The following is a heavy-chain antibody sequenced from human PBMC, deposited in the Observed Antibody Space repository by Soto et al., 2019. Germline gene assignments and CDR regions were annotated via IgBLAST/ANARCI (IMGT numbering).Heavy chain of an antibody. D-gene: IGHD3-22*01. V-gene: IGHV1-8*01. CDR1: GYTFTSYD. CDR3: ARGPMIVVECNWFDD. J-gene: IGHJ5*02. Sequence: ASVKVSCKASGYTFTSYDINWVRQATGQGLEWMGWMNPNSGNTGYAQKFQGRVTMTRNTSISTAYMELSSLRSEDTAVYYCARGPMIVVECNWFDDWGKGTLVTVSS. CDR2: MNPNSGNT.